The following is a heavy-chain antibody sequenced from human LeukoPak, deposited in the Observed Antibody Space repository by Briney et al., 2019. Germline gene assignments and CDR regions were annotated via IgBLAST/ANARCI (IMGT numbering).Heavy chain of an antibody. CDR2: ISGSGGST. CDR3: AKNEPRSWAAAGSREYYYYYGMDV. CDR1: GFTFSSYA. D-gene: IGHD6-13*01. V-gene: IGHV3-23*01. J-gene: IGHJ6*02. Sequence: GGSLRLSCAASGFTFSSYAMSWVRQAPGKGLEWVSAISGSGGSTYYADSVKGRFTISRDNSKNTLYLQMNSLRAEDTAVYYCAKNEPRSWAAAGSREYYYYYGMDVWGQGTTVTVSS.